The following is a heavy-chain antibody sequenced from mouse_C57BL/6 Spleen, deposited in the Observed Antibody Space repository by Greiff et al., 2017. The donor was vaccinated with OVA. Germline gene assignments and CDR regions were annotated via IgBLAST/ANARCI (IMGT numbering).Heavy chain of an antibody. CDR3: ARYYSYDYYAMDY. Sequence: QVQLKESGAELVRPGTSVKVSCKASGYAFTNYLIEWVKQRPGQGLEWIGVINPGSGGTNYNEQFKGKATLTADKSSSTAYMQLSSMTSEDSAVYFCARYYSYDYYAMDYWGQGTSVTVSS. D-gene: IGHD2-12*01. CDR1: GYAFTNYL. CDR2: INPGSGGT. V-gene: IGHV1-54*01. J-gene: IGHJ4*01.